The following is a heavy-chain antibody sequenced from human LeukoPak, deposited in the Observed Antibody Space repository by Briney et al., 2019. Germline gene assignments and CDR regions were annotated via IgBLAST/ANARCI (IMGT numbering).Heavy chain of an antibody. CDR3: ARGGIVVVPAGFDY. CDR2: INHSGST. J-gene: IGHJ4*02. Sequence: PSETLSLTCAAYGGSFSGYYWSWIRQPPGKGLEWIGEINHSGSTNYNPSLKSRVTISVDTSKNQFSLRLSSVTAADTAVYYCARGGIVVVPAGFDYWGQGTLVTVSS. CDR1: GGSFSGYY. D-gene: IGHD2-2*01. V-gene: IGHV4-34*01.